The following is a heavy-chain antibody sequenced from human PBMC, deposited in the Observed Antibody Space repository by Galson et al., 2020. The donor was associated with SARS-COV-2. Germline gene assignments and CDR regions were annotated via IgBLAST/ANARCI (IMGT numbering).Heavy chain of an antibody. V-gene: IGHV1-46*04. D-gene: IGHD2-21*01. CDR2: INPSGDIT. CDR1: GYTFISFY. CDR3: ARGWGDINSSVFDY. J-gene: IGHJ4*02. Sequence: ASVKVSCKASGYTFISFYIHWVRQAPGQGLEWMGVINPSGDITSYAQKLRGRVTVTRDMSTQTVYMELSSLTSEDTAVYYCARGWGDINSSVFDYWGQGSLVVVSS.